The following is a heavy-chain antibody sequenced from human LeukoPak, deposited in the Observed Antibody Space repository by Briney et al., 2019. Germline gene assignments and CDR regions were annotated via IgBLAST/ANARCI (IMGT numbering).Heavy chain of an antibody. D-gene: IGHD4-17*01. V-gene: IGHV1-2*02. CDR2: INPNSGGT. CDR1: GYAFTGYY. CDR3: ARSSTYWPDYAVVY. J-gene: IGHJ4*02. Sequence: ASVKVSCKASGYAFTGYYMHWVRQAPGQGLEWMGWINPNSGGTNYAQKFQGRVTMTRDTSIRTAYMELSRLRSDETAVYYCARSSTYWPDYAVVYWGQGTLVTVSS.